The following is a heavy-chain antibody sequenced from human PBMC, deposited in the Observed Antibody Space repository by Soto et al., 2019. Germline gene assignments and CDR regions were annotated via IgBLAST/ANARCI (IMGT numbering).Heavy chain of an antibody. Sequence: ASVKVSCKASGYTFTSYGISWVRQPPGQGLEWMGWISAYNGNTNYAQKLQGRVTMTTDTSTSTAYMELRSLRSDDTAVYYCARELPNRLGSREPDGYGFWSCYYYYFDYWGQGTMVTVSS. J-gene: IGHJ4*02. CDR2: ISAYNGNT. V-gene: IGHV1-18*01. D-gene: IGHD3-3*01. CDR3: ARELPNRLGSREPDGYGFWSCYYYYFDY. CDR1: GYTFTSYG.